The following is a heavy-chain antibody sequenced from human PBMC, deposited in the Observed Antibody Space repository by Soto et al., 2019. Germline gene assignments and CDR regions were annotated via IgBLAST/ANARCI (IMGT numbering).Heavy chain of an antibody. CDR3: ARGGGEGEDLLRYFDY. CDR1: GYTFTTYA. D-gene: IGHD1-26*01. CDR2: INAGNGNT. V-gene: IGHV1-3*01. Sequence: QVQLVQSGAEVKKPGASVKISCKASGYTFTTYAMHWVRQAPGQRLEWMGWINAGNGNTKYSQKFQGRVTITRDTSASTAYMELSSLRSEDTAVYYCARGGGEGEDLLRYFDYWGQGTLVTVSS. J-gene: IGHJ4*02.